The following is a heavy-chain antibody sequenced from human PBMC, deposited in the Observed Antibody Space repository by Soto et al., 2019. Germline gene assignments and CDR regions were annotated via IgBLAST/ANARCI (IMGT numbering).Heavy chain of an antibody. V-gene: IGHV3-30*18. CDR1: GFTFSSYA. J-gene: IGHJ4*02. Sequence: QVQLVESGGGVVQPGRSLRLSCAASGFTFSSYATHWVRHAPGKGLEWVAVISYDGSDKYYADSVKGRFTISRDNSKNTLNLQMNSLRADDTAAYYCAKALGEFSPESDDYWGQGTLITVSS. CDR3: AKALGEFSPESDDY. CDR2: ISYDGSDK. D-gene: IGHD3-16*02.